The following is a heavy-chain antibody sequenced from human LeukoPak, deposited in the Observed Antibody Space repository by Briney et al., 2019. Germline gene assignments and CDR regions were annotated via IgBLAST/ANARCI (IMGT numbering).Heavy chain of an antibody. CDR1: GFTFSSYG. D-gene: IGHD1-1*01. J-gene: IGHJ4*02. CDR2: VSSSSSYI. CDR3: ARDQRATASTGSYFDY. V-gene: IGHV3-21*01. Sequence: GGSLRLSRAASGFTFSSYGMNWVRQAPGEGLEWVSSVSSSSSYIYYADSVKGRFTISRDNAKNSLSLQMNSLRAEDTAVYYCARDQRATASTGSYFDYWGQGTLVTVSS.